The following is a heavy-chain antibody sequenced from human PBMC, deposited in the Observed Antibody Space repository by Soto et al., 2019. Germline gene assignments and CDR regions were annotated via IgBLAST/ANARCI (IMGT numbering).Heavy chain of an antibody. V-gene: IGHV3-53*01. CDR2: VYDTDGT. Sequence: DVQLVESGGGLIQPGGSLRLSCEAFGLTVSGKKYMAWVRQAPGKGLEWVSGVYDTDGTYYADSVKGRFTSSRDSSKTIVYLQLNSLRPDDTAVYYCASGRLQEHAYDIWGLGTTVTVSS. D-gene: IGHD4-4*01. J-gene: IGHJ3*02. CDR1: GLTVSGKKY. CDR3: ASGRLQEHAYDI.